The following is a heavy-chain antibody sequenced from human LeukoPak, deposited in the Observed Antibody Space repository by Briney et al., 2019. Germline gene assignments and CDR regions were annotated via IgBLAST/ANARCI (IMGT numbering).Heavy chain of an antibody. J-gene: IGHJ4*02. Sequence: ASVKVSCKASGYTFTGYYMHWVRQAPGQGLEWMGWINPNSGGTNYAQKFQGRVTMTRDTPISTAYMELSRLRSDDTAVYYCARARFLEWSYYFDYWGQGTLVTVSS. CDR1: GYTFTGYY. CDR3: ARARFLEWSYYFDY. V-gene: IGHV1-2*02. CDR2: INPNSGGT. D-gene: IGHD3-3*01.